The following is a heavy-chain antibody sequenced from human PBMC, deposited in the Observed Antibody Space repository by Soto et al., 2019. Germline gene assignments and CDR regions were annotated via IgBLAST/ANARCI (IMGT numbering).Heavy chain of an antibody. D-gene: IGHD4-17*01. CDR1: GFTFGHYG. J-gene: IGHJ2*01. CDR3: ARSGTKVTTFWYLDL. CDR2: ISYDEDNI. V-gene: IGHV3-30*03. Sequence: QEQLVESGGGVVQPGRSLRLSCAASGFTFGHYGMHWVRQAPGKGLEWVAVISYDEDNIYYADSVRGRFTISRDNSENTLYLQMNSLRPEDTGVYFCARSGTKVTTFWYLDLCGRGTLVTASS.